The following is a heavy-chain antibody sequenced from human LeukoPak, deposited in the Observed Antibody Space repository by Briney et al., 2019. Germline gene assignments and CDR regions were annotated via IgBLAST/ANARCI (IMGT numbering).Heavy chain of an antibody. CDR1: GFTFSSYG. D-gene: IGHD1-26*01. J-gene: IGHJ4*02. CDR2: IRYDGSNK. V-gene: IGHV3-30*02. CDR3: AKDYSGSYPLSGY. Sequence: PGGSLRLSCAASGFTFSSYGMHWVRQAPGKGLEWVAFIRYDGSNKYYADPVKGRFTISRDNSKNTLYLQMNSLRAEDTAVYYCAKDYSGSYPLSGYWGQGTLVTVYS.